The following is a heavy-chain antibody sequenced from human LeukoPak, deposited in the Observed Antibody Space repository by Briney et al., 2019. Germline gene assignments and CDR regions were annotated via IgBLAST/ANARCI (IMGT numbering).Heavy chain of an antibody. CDR2: VSPPGGGT. Sequence: GGSLRLSCGASGFTFSKHGMNWVRHAPGKGLEWLSGVSPPGGGTYYADSVKGRFTISRDDSKNTLSLQMNSLRVEDTAVYYCAKAARRGSGSYYEFPNWFDPWGQGTLVTVSS. CDR1: GFTFSKHG. CDR3: AKAARRGSGSYYEFPNWFDP. D-gene: IGHD3-10*01. J-gene: IGHJ5*02. V-gene: IGHV3-23*01.